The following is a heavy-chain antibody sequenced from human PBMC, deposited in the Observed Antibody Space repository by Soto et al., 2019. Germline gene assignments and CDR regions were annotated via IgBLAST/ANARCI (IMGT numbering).Heavy chain of an antibody. V-gene: IGHV5-51*01. CDR3: ASGVVVAATRNAFDY. CDR1: GYSFTSYW. J-gene: IGHJ4*02. CDR2: IYPGDSDT. D-gene: IGHD2-15*01. Sequence: GESLKISCKGSGYSFTSYWIGWVRQMPGKGLEWMGIIYPGDSDTRYSPSFQGQVTISADKSISTAYLQWSSLKASDTAMYYCASGVVVAATRNAFDYWGQGTLVTVSS.